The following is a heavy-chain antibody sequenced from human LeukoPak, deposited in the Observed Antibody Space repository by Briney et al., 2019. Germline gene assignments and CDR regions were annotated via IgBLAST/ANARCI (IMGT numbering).Heavy chain of an antibody. D-gene: IGHD2-21*02. CDR3: ARHAYCGGDCFGGAFEI. V-gene: IGHV4-59*08. CDR1: GGSISYYY. CDR2: VYYSGST. Sequence: SETLSLTCTVSGGSISYYYWSWIRQPPGKGLEWIGYVYYSGSTSYNPSLKSRVTMSLDTSKHQFSLKLNSVTAADTAVYYCARHAYCGGDCFGGAFEIWGQGTMVTVSS. J-gene: IGHJ3*02.